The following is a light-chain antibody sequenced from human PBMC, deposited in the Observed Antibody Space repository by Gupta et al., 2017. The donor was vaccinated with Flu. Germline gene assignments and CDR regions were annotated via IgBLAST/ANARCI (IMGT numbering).Light chain of an antibody. J-gene: IGLJ1*01. V-gene: IGLV2-23*01. CDR1: SSDVGGHNL. CDR2: EGN. CDR3: CSNAGNNSYV. Sequence: SITISCTRTSSDVGGHNLVSSYHPSTGNLPNLIIYEGNKRPSVVSNRSAASESGDTASMTIFALLAEDDADYYCCSNAGNNSYVFGTGTKLTVL.